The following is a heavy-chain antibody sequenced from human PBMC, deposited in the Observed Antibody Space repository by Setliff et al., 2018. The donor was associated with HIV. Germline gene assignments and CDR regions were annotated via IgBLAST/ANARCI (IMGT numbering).Heavy chain of an antibody. V-gene: IGHV1-69*10. CDR1: GFTFNHYA. CDR3: AREPAGSGSGSFGF. D-gene: IGHD3-10*01. Sequence: GASVKVSCKASGFTFNHYALSWVRQAPGQRPEWMGGTNPQSDIANYAQRLQGRVTITADHSTTTTYMELTSLRADDTAVYYCAREPAGSGSGSFGFWGQGTLVTVSS. J-gene: IGHJ4*02. CDR2: TNPQSDIA.